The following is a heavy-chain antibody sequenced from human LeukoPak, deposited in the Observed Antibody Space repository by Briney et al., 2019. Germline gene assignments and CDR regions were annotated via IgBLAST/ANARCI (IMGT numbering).Heavy chain of an antibody. V-gene: IGHV3-15*01. CDR1: GFTFSNAW. Sequence: GGSLRLSCAASGFTFSNAWMSWVRQAPGKGLEWVGRIKSKTDGGTTDYAAPVKGRFTISRDDSQNTLYLQMDNLKTEDTAVYYCTTSACTNGVCFTSVDYWGQGTLVTVSS. CDR3: TTSACTNGVCFTSVDY. D-gene: IGHD2-8*01. J-gene: IGHJ4*02. CDR2: IKSKTDGGTT.